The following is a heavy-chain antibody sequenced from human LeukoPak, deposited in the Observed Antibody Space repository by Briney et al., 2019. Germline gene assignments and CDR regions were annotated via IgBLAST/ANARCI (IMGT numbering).Heavy chain of an antibody. CDR2: IIPIFGTA. Sequence: ASVKVSCKASGGTFSSYAISWVRQAPGQGLEWMGGIIPIFGTANYAQKFQGRVTITADKSTSTAYMELSSLRSEDTAVYYCAIDCSSTSCYQGNVYWGQGTLVTVSS. D-gene: IGHD2-2*01. CDR1: GGTFSSYA. CDR3: AIDCSSTSCYQGNVY. J-gene: IGHJ4*02. V-gene: IGHV1-69*06.